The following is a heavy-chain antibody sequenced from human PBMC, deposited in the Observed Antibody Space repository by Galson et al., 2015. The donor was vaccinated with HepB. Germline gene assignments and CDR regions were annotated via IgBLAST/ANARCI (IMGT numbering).Heavy chain of an antibody. CDR3: VREKFGSPGGTDV. CDR1: GGSISGGDYY. CDR2: ISYSEST. Sequence: TLSLTCTVSGGSISGGDYYWTWIRQHPGKGLEWIGYISYSESTYYNPSLKSRVTISVDTSKNQFSLKLSSVTAADTAVYYCVREKFGSPGGTDVWGQGTTVTVSS. V-gene: IGHV4-31*03. J-gene: IGHJ6*02. D-gene: IGHD3-16*01.